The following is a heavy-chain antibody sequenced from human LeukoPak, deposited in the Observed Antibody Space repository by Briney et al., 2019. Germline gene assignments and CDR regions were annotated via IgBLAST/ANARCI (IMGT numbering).Heavy chain of an antibody. CDR2: IIPILDLT. V-gene: IGHV1-69*04. CDR1: GGTFSSYA. Sequence: GSSVKVSCKASGGTFSSYAITWVRQAPGQGLEWMGRIIPILDLTNYAQKVQGRVTITADKSTSTAYMELSSLRSEDTAVYYCAREGYSGHDYAPNEYFDYWGQGTLVTVSS. J-gene: IGHJ4*02. D-gene: IGHD5-12*01. CDR3: AREGYSGHDYAPNEYFDY.